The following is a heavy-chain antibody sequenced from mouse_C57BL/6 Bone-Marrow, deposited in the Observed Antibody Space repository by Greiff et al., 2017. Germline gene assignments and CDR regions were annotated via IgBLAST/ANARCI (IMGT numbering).Heavy chain of an antibody. J-gene: IGHJ3*01. CDR3: TGFAY. Sequence: EVQRVESGEGGGKKGGGRKRGGGGAGVRVSSCAMSWVRQTPEKRLEWVAYISSGGDYIYYADTVKGRFTISRDNARNTLYLQMSSLKSEDTAMYYCTGFAYWGQGTLVTVSA. CDR1: GVRVSSCA. CDR2: ISSGGDYI. V-gene: IGHV5-9-1*02.